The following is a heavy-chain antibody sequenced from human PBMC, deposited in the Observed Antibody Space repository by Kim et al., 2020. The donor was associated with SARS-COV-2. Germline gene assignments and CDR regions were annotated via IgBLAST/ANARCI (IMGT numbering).Heavy chain of an antibody. V-gene: IGHV6-1*01. Sequence: AVSVRSRIIINPDTSKNHFSLQLNSVTPEDTAVYYCARQDAKGNYHGLDVWGQGTTVTVSS. CDR3: ARQDAKGNYHGLDV. J-gene: IGHJ6*02.